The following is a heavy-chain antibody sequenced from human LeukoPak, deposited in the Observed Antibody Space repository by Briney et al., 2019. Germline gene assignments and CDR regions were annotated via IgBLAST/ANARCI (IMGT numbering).Heavy chain of an antibody. CDR3: AKGNDIGGYYYPHFDY. V-gene: IGHV3-30*18. Sequence: GGSLRLSCAASGFTFSSYGMHWVRQAPGKGLEWVAVITSDGNNKNYVDSVKGRFTFSRDNSKNTLYLQMNSLRAEDTAVYYCAKGNDIGGYYYPHFDYWGQGTLVTVSS. J-gene: IGHJ4*02. D-gene: IGHD3-22*01. CDR2: ITSDGNNK. CDR1: GFTFSSYG.